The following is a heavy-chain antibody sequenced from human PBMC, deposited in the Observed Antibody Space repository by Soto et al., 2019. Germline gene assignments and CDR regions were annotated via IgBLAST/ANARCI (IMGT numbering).Heavy chain of an antibody. CDR3: ARDYCSSSYYYYYGMDV. D-gene: IGHD6-6*01. Sequence: QVQLVQSGAEVKKPGSSVKVSCKASGGTFSSYAISWVRQAPGQGLEVMGGIIPIFGTANYAQKFKGRVTITADESTSTAYMELSSLRSEDTAVYYCARDYCSSSYYYYYGMDVWGQGTTVTVSS. CDR2: IIPIFGTA. V-gene: IGHV1-69*01. CDR1: GGTFSSYA. J-gene: IGHJ6*02.